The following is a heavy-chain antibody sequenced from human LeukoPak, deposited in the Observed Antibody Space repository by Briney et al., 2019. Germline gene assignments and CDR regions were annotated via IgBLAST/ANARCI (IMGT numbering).Heavy chain of an antibody. CDR1: GFTFSSSG. CDR2: ISLSSGVI. Sequence: PGGSLRLSCAASGFTFSSSGMTWVRQAPGKGLEWIAYISLSSGVIYYADSVKGRFSISRDNAKNTLYLQMNSLRAEDTAVYYCAKEPMYYDSIGWFDPWGQGTLVTVSS. D-gene: IGHD3-22*01. J-gene: IGHJ5*02. V-gene: IGHV3-48*01. CDR3: AKEPMYYDSIGWFDP.